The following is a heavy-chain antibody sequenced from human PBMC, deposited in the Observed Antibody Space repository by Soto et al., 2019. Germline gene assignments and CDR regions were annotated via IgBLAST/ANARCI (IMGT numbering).Heavy chain of an antibody. J-gene: IGHJ4*02. CDR3: ARDGRAGYNRIFDY. Sequence: TSETLSLTCTVSGGSISSYYWSWIRQPPGKGLEWIGYIYYSGSTNYNPSLKSRVTISVDTSKNQFSLKLSSVTAADTAVYYCARDGRAGYNRIFDYWGQGTLVTVSS. CDR1: GGSISSYY. D-gene: IGHD5-12*01. CDR2: IYYSGST. V-gene: IGHV4-59*01.